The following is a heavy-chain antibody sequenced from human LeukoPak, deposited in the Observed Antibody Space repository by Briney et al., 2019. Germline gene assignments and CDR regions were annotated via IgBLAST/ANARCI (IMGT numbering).Heavy chain of an antibody. V-gene: IGHV4-34*01. CDR3: ARGRSSYGYIGPFDY. CDR2: INHSGST. D-gene: IGHD5-18*01. CDR1: GGSFSGYY. J-gene: IGHJ4*02. Sequence: SETLSLTCAVYGGSFSGYYWSWIRQPPGRGLEGIGEINHSGSTNYNPSLKSRVTISVDTSKNQLSLKLSSVTAADTAVYYCARGRSSYGYIGPFDYWGQGTLVTVSS.